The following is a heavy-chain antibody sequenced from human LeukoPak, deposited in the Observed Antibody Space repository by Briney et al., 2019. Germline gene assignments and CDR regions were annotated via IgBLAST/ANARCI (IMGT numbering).Heavy chain of an antibody. CDR2: INPNGGST. CDR1: GYTFTNYY. Sequence: ASVKVSCKASGYTFTNYYMHWVRQAPGQGLEWMGIINPNGGSTSYAQKFQGRVTMTRDTSTSTVYMELSSLRSEDTAVYYCARDNYDFWSGYSYWGQGTLVTVSS. D-gene: IGHD3-3*01. CDR3: ARDNYDFWSGYSY. J-gene: IGHJ4*02. V-gene: IGHV1-46*01.